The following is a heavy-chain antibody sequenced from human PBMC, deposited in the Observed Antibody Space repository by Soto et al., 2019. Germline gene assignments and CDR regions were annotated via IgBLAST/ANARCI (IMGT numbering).Heavy chain of an antibody. CDR2: IYYSGST. D-gene: IGHD3-22*01. CDR1: GGSISSGDFY. Sequence: SETLSLTCTVSGGSISSGDFYWSWIRQPPGKGLEWIGYIYYSGSTYYNPSLKSRVTISRDTSKNQFSLNLSSVTAADTAVYYCARDYYDSSGQPFWGQGTLVTVSS. J-gene: IGHJ4*02. CDR3: ARDYYDSSGQPF. V-gene: IGHV4-30-4*01.